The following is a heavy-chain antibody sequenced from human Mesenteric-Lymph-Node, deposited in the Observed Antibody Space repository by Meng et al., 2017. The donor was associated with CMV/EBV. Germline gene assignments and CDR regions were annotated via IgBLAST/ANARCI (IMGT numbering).Heavy chain of an antibody. J-gene: IGHJ4*02. V-gene: IGHV1-69*05. CDR1: GYTFTGYY. CDR2: IIPIFGTA. Sequence: SVKVSCKASGYTFTGYYIHWVRQAPGQGLEWMGGIIPIFGTANYAQKFQGRVTITTDESTSTAYMELSSLRSEDTAVYYCASSPNWRTPYYFDYWGQGTLVTVSS. CDR3: ASSPNWRTPYYFDY. D-gene: IGHD1-20*01.